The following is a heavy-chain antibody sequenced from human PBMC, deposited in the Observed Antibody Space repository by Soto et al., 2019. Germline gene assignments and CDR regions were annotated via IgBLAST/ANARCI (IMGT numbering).Heavy chain of an antibody. D-gene: IGHD1-26*01. V-gene: IGHV4-59*08. CDR1: GGSISSYY. Sequence: SETLSLTCTVSGGSISSYYWSWIRQPPGKGLEWIGYIYYSGSTNYNPSLKSRVTISVDTSKNQFSLKLSSVTAADTAVYYCARLQGRDLLTSDYWGQGTLVTVSS. CDR2: IYYSGST. J-gene: IGHJ4*02. CDR3: ARLQGRDLLTSDY.